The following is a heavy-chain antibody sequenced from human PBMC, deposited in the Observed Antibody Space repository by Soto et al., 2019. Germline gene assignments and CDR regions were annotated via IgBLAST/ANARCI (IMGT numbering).Heavy chain of an antibody. CDR2: IYYTGIT. D-gene: IGHD4-17*01. Sequence: SETLSLTCTVSGGSVSSDNYYWSWIRQPPGKGLEWIGYIYYTGITNYNPSLESRVTISVDTSKSQFSLKLSSVSAADTAVYYCARVSIRAVDFDYWGQGTLVTVSS. V-gene: IGHV4-61*01. CDR3: ARVSIRAVDFDY. CDR1: GGSVSSDNYY. J-gene: IGHJ4*02.